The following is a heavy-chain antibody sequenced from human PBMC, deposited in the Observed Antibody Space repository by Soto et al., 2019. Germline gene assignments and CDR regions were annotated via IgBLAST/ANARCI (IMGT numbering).Heavy chain of an antibody. J-gene: IGHJ5*02. D-gene: IGHD3-10*01. V-gene: IGHV1-3*01. CDR2: INAGNGNT. CDR3: ARDLRAARGWFDP. Sequence: ASVKVSCKASGYTFTGYYMHWVRQAPGQRLEWMGWINAGNGNTKYSQKFQGRVTITRDTSASTAYMELSSLRSEDTAVYYCARDLRAARGWFDPWGQGTLVTVSS. CDR1: GYTFTGYY.